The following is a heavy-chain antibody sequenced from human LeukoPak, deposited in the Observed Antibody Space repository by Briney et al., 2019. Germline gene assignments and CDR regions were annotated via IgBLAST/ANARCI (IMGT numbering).Heavy chain of an antibody. V-gene: IGHV1-69*13. J-gene: IGHJ4*02. Sequence: SVKVSCKASGGTSTTYAINWVRQAPGKGLEWMGGIIPMFGTPHYAQKFQGRVTIIADESMGTAYMDLISLRSNDTAVYFCARAPLGPGFYYESTGYYYFDCWGQGSLVTVSS. D-gene: IGHD3-22*01. CDR1: GGTSTTYA. CDR3: ARAPLGPGFYYESTGYYYFDC. CDR2: IIPMFGTP.